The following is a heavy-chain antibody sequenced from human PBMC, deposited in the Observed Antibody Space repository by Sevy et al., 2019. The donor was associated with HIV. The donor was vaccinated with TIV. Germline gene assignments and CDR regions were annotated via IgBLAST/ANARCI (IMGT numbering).Heavy chain of an antibody. D-gene: IGHD3-10*01. Sequence: ASVKVSCKASGYTFTSYGISWVRQAPGQGLEWMGWISAYNGNTNYAQKLQGRVTMTTDTSTSTAYMELRSLGSDDTAVYYCARVMEYYYGSGSYSYNWFDPWGQGTLVTVSS. V-gene: IGHV1-18*01. CDR2: ISAYNGNT. CDR3: ARVMEYYYGSGSYSYNWFDP. CDR1: GYTFTSYG. J-gene: IGHJ5*02.